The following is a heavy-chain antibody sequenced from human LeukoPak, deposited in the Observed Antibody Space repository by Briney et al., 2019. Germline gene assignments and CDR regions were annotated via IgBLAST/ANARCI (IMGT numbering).Heavy chain of an antibody. V-gene: IGHV5-51*01. D-gene: IGHD2-15*01. CDR1: GYSFTTYW. Sequence: GESLQISCKGSGYSFTTYWIGWVRQMPGKGLEWMGIIYPGDSDTRYSPSFQGQVTISADKSISTAYLQWSSLKASDTAMYYCARARYYNGGSCYAEYWCQGTLVTVSS. CDR3: ARARYYNGGSCYAEY. J-gene: IGHJ4*02. CDR2: IYPGDSDT.